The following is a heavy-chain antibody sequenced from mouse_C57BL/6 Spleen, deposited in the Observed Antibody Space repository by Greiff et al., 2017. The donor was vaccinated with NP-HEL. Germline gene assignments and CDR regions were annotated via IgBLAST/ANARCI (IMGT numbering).Heavy chain of an antibody. V-gene: IGHV5-4*01. CDR2: ISDGGSYT. J-gene: IGHJ3*01. CDR1: GFTFSSYA. D-gene: IGHD4-1*01. CDR3: ARSNWGFAY. Sequence: EVQLVESGGGLVKPGGSLKLSCAASGFTFSSYAMSWVRQTPEKRLEWVATISDGGSYTYYPDNVKGRFTISRDNAKNNLYLQMSHLKSEDTAMYYCARSNWGFAYWGQGTLVTVSA.